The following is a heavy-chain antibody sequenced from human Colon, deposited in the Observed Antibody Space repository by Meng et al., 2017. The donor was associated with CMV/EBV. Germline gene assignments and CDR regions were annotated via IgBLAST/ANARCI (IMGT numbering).Heavy chain of an antibody. Sequence: GESLKISCKASGYTFTGYYMHWVRQAPGQGLEWMGWINPNSGGTNYAQKFQGRVTMTRDTSISTAYMELSRLRSDDTAVYYCARAGDDYFDFWGQGTLVTVSS. CDR3: ARAGDDYFDF. D-gene: IGHD5-24*01. CDR2: INPNSGGT. J-gene: IGHJ4*02. CDR1: GYTFTGYY. V-gene: IGHV1-2*02.